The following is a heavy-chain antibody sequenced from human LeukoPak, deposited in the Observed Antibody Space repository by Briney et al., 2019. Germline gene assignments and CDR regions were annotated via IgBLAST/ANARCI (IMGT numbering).Heavy chain of an antibody. J-gene: IGHJ6*04. CDR2: ISSGSTYI. D-gene: IGHD6-13*01. CDR3: ARPIVADFYYGLDV. CDR1: GSTFSSYS. Sequence: GGSLRLSCAASGSTFSSYSMNWVRQAPGKGLEWVSSISSGSTYIHYADSVKGRFTISRDNAKNSLYLQMNSLRAEDTAVYYCARPIVADFYYGLDVWGKGTTVTVSS. V-gene: IGHV3-21*06.